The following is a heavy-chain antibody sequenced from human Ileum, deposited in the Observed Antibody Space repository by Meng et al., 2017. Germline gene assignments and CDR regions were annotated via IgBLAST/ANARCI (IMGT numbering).Heavy chain of an antibody. J-gene: IGHJ6*01. CDR2: IIPIFGTA. CDR3: ARISIGSGSYYPLYYYYGMDV. V-gene: IGHV1-69*06. Sequence: SVKVSCKASGGTFSSYAISWVRQAPGQGLEWMGGIIPIFGTANYAQKFQGRVTITADKSTSTAYMELSSLRSEDTAVYYCARISIGSGSYYPLYYYYGMDVWGQGTTVTGYS. D-gene: IGHD3-10*01. CDR1: GGTFSSYA.